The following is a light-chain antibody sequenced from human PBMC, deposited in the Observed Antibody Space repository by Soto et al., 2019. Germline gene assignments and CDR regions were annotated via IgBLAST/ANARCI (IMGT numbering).Light chain of an antibody. Sequence: VLTQPPSASGTPGQRVTISCSGSSSNIGSNTVNWYQQLPGTAPKLLIYSNSQRPSGVPDRFSGSKSGTSASLAISGLQSEDEADYYCAAWDDSLNGPLYVFGTGTKVTVL. V-gene: IGLV1-44*01. CDR1: SSNIGSNT. CDR2: SNS. J-gene: IGLJ1*01. CDR3: AAWDDSLNGPLYV.